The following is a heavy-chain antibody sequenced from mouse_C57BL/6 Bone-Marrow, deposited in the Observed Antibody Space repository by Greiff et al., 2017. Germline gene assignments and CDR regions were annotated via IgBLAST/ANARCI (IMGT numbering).Heavy chain of an antibody. CDR1: GYTFTSYW. CDR2: IDPSDGYT. J-gene: IGHJ3*01. D-gene: IGHD2-3*01. V-gene: IGHV1-69*01. Sequence: QVQLQQPGAELVMPGASVKLSCKASGYTFTSYWMHWVKQRPGQGLEWIGEIDPSDGYTNYNQKFKGKSTLTVDKSSSTAYLQLSSLTSEYAAVYYCARKEGGYYFWFAYWGQGTLVTVSA. CDR3: ARKEGGYYFWFAY.